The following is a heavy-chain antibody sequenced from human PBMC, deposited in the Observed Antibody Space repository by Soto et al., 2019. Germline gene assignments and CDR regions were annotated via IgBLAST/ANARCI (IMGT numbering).Heavy chain of an antibody. Sequence: ASVTVSCTASGSTFTGHYMHWVRQAPGQGLEWMGWINPNSVGTNYAQKFQGRVTMTRDTSISTAYMELSRLRSDDTAVYYCAREPMVRAAHGFDIWGQGTMVTVSS. CDR2: INPNSVGT. CDR3: AREPMVRAAHGFDI. J-gene: IGHJ3*02. D-gene: IGHD3-10*01. CDR1: GSTFTGHY. V-gene: IGHV1-2*02.